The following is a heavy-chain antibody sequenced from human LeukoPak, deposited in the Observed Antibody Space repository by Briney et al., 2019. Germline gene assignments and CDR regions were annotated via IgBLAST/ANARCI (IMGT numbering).Heavy chain of an antibody. CDR2: IYSGGST. J-gene: IGHJ5*02. CDR1: GFTVSSNC. Sequence: GGSLRLSCAASGFTVSSNCMSWVRQAPGKGLEWVSVIYSGGSTYYADSVKGRFTISRDNSKNTLYLQMNSLRAEDTAVYYCARSRREDGWFDLWGQGTLVTVSS. CDR3: ARSRREDGWFDL. V-gene: IGHV3-53*01.